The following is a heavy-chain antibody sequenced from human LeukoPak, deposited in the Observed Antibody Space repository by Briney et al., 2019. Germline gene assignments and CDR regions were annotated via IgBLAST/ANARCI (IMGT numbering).Heavy chain of an antibody. CDR2: ISYDGSNK. CDR3: TKSSYESYYYYMDV. V-gene: IGHV3-30*04. Sequence: GGSLRLSCAASGFTFSSYAMHWVRQAPGKGLEWVAVISYDGSNKYYADSVKGRFTISRDNSKNTLYLQMNSLRAEDTAVYYCTKSSYESYYYYMDVWGKGTTVTVSS. D-gene: IGHD5-18*01. CDR1: GFTFSSYA. J-gene: IGHJ6*03.